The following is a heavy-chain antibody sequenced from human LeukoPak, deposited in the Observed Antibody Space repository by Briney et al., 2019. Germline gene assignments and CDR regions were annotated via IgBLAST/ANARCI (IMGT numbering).Heavy chain of an antibody. Sequence: GGSLRLSCTASGFTFGDYAMSWVRQAPGKGLEWVGFIRSKAYGGTTEYAASVKGRFTISRDDSKSIAYLQMNSLKTGDTAVYYCTRVGIAAAGNWFDPWGQGTLVTVSS. CDR3: TRVGIAAAGNWFDP. CDR2: IRSKAYGGTT. J-gene: IGHJ5*02. CDR1: GFTFGDYA. V-gene: IGHV3-49*04. D-gene: IGHD6-13*01.